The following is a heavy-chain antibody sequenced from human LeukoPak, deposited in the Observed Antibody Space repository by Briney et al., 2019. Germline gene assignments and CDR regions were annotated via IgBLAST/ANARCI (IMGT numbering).Heavy chain of an antibody. V-gene: IGHV4-59*01. Sequence: SETLSLTCTVSGGSISSYYWSWIRQPPGKGLEWIGYIYYSGSTNYNPSLKSRVTISVDTSKNQFSLKLSSVTAADTVVYYCARVVTMVRGVKAGAFDIWGQGTVVTVSS. CDR3: ARVVTMVRGVKAGAFDI. CDR1: GGSISSYY. J-gene: IGHJ3*02. CDR2: IYYSGST. D-gene: IGHD3-10*01.